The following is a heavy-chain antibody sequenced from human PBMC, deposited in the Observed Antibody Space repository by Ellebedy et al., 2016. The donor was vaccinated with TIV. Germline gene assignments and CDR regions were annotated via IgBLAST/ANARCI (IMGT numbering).Heavy chain of an antibody. D-gene: IGHD5-12*01. J-gene: IGHJ4*02. Sequence: MPGGSLRLSCTVSGGSISSSSYYWSWIRQPPGKGLEWIGEINHSGSTYYNPSLKSRVTISVDTSKNQFSLKLSSVTAADTAVYYCARGWIVATWGRGIRKGHFDYWGQGTPVTVSS. CDR2: INHSGST. CDR1: GGSISSSSYY. CDR3: ARGWIVATWGRGIRKGHFDY. V-gene: IGHV4-39*01.